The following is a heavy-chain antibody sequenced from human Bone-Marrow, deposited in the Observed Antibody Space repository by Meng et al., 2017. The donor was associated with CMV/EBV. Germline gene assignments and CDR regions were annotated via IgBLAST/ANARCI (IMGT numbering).Heavy chain of an antibody. CDR1: GGSFSGYY. Sequence: SETLSLTCAVYGGSFSGYYWSWIRQPPGKGLEWVGEINHSGSTNYNPSLKSRVTISVDTSKNQFSLKLSSVTAADTAVDYWARDLGWRAYEGINWFDPWGQGTLVTVSS. CDR3: ARDLGWRAYEGINWFDP. CDR2: INHSGST. D-gene: IGHD3-3*01. V-gene: IGHV4-34*01. J-gene: IGHJ5*02.